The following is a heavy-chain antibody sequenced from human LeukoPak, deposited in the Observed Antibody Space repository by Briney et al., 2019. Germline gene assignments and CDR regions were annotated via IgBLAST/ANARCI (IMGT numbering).Heavy chain of an antibody. CDR2: IYSGGST. J-gene: IGHJ4*02. CDR1: GFTVSSNY. V-gene: IGHV3-53*01. CDR3: ARVRKGYCSSTSCSYLDY. Sequence: GGSLRLSCAASGFTVSSNYMSWVRQAPGKGLEWVSVIYSGGSTYYADSVKGRFTISRDNSKNTLYLQMNSLRAEGTAVYYCARVRKGYCSSTSCSYLDYWGQGTLVTVSS. D-gene: IGHD2-2*01.